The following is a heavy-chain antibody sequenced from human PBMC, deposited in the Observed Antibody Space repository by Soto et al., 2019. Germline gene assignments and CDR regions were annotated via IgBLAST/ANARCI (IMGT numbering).Heavy chain of an antibody. V-gene: IGHV3-7*01. CDR2: IKQDGSEK. Sequence: PGVSLRLSCAASGFTFSSYWMSWVRQAPGKGLEWVANIKQDGSEKYYVDSVKGRFTISRDNAKNSLYLQMNSLRAEDTAVYYCARSGYNWYYYYGMDVWGKGPTVTVSS. J-gene: IGHJ6*01. CDR1: GFTFSSYW. CDR3: ARSGYNWYYYYGMDV. D-gene: IGHD5-12*01.